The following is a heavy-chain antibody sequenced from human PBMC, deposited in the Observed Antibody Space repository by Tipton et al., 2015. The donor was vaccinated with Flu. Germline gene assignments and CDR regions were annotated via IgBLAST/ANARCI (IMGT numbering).Heavy chain of an antibody. CDR1: GGSISSSSDY. V-gene: IGHV4-39*07. CDR2: IYSSGSA. Sequence: TLSLTCNVSGGSISSSSDYWGWIRQPPGKGLEWIGTIYSSGSAYFNPSLRSRVTISVDTSKNQFSLRLTSVTAADTAVYYCARDRVMGWFDPWGQGALVTVSS. CDR3: ARDRVMGWFDP. J-gene: IGHJ5*02. D-gene: IGHD2-8*01.